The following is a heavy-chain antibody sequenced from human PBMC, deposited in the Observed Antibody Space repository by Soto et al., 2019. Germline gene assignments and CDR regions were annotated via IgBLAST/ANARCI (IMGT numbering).Heavy chain of an antibody. CDR3: AKVGHPFYYDTSGYLPFDY. D-gene: IGHD3-22*01. CDR1: GFTFSSYA. J-gene: IGHJ4*02. Sequence: ESGGGLVQPGGSLRLSCAASGFTFSSYAMSWVRQAPGKGLEWVSSISGSGSSTYYADSVKGRFSISRDNSKNTLYLQMNSLRAEDTAVYYCAKVGHPFYYDTSGYLPFDYWGQGTLVTVSS. V-gene: IGHV3-23*01. CDR2: ISGSGSST.